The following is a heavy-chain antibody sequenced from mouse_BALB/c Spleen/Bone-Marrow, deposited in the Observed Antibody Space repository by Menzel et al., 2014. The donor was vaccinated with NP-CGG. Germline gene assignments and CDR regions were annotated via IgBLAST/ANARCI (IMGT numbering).Heavy chain of an antibody. Sequence: EVQLQQSGVELVKPGASVKLSCTASGFNIKDTYMHWVKQRPEQGLEWIGRTDPANGNTKYDPKFQGKATITTDTSSNTAYLQLSILTSEDTAVYYSARYYYGYYFDYWGQGTTLTVSS. CDR1: GFNIKDTY. D-gene: IGHD1-1*01. V-gene: IGHV14-3*02. CDR3: ARYYYGYYFDY. CDR2: TDPANGNT. J-gene: IGHJ2*01.